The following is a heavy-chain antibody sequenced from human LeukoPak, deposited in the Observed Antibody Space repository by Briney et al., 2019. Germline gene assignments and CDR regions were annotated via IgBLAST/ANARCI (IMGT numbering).Heavy chain of an antibody. CDR1: GGSISSTSYY. CDR2: IFYNGNT. Sequence: PSETLSLTCTVSGGSISSTSYYWGWIRQPPGKGLEWIGSIFYNGNTYYNPSLESRVTISVDTSKNQFSLKLSSVTAADTAVYYCARERGYGDYVGECWGQGTLVTVSS. J-gene: IGHJ4*02. V-gene: IGHV4-39*07. D-gene: IGHD4-17*01. CDR3: ARERGYGDYVGEC.